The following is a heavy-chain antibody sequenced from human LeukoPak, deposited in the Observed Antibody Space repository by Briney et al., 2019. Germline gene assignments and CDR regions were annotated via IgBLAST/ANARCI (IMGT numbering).Heavy chain of an antibody. J-gene: IGHJ4*02. CDR3: ARDVLR. D-gene: IGHD3-3*01. CDR1: RFTFSISR. V-gene: IGHV3-74*01. Sequence: PVGSLRLSCAASRFTFSISRLHSVRPAPGKGLVCVSFINTDGSRTSYADSVKGRFTISRDNAKNTLYLQMNSLRAEDTAVYYCARDVLRRGQGTLVTVSS. CDR2: INTDGSRT.